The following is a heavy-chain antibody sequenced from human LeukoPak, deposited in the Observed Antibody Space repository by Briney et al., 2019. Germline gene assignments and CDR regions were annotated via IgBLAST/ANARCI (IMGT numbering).Heavy chain of an antibody. V-gene: IGHV4-59*01. J-gene: IGHJ4*02. CDR1: GGSISSYY. Sequence: PSETLSLTXTVSGGSISSYYWSWIRQPPGKGLEWIGYIYYSGSTNYNPSLKSRVTISVDTSKNQFSLKLSSVTAADTAVYYCARSIAARPFDYWGQGTLVTVSS. D-gene: IGHD6-6*01. CDR3: ARSIAARPFDY. CDR2: IYYSGST.